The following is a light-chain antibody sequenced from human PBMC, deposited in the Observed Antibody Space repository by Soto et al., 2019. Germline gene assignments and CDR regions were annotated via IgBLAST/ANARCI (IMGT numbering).Light chain of an antibody. Sequence: ETVLTQSPATLSLSPGERATLSCRASQSVSSDYLAWYQQKPGQTPKVLIYHASSRATGIPARFSGSGSGTDFTLTISSLEPEDFAVYYCQQRSNWPRTFGQGTKVDIK. CDR3: QQRSNWPRT. V-gene: IGKV3-11*01. CDR1: QSVSSDY. J-gene: IGKJ1*01. CDR2: HAS.